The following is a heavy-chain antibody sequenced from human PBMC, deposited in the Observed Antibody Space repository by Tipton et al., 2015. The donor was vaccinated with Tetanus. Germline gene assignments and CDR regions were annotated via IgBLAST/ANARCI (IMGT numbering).Heavy chain of an antibody. CDR1: GYTFTSYD. Sequence: QVQLVQSGAEVKKPGASVKVSCKASGYTFTSYDINWVRQATGQGLEWMGWMNPNSGNTGYAQKFQGRVTMTRNTSISTAYMELNCLRSEDTAVYYCAGYSSGWYGAYGMDVWGLGAAVTVSS. D-gene: IGHD6-19*01. CDR2: MNPNSGNT. V-gene: IGHV1-8*01. CDR3: AGYSSGWYGAYGMDV. J-gene: IGHJ6*02.